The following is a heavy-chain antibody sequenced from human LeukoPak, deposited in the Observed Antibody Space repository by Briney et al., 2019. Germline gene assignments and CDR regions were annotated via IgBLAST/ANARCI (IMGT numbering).Heavy chain of an antibody. D-gene: IGHD4-17*01. CDR2: INPNSGGT. J-gene: IGHJ6*02. CDR1: GYTFTGYY. Sequence: SVKVSCEASGYTFTGYYMHWVRQAPGQGLEWMGWINPNSGGTNYAQKFQGRVTMTRDTSISTAYMELSRLRSDDTAVYYCARENGDYWTRNYYYGMDVWGQGTTVTVSS. V-gene: IGHV1-2*02. CDR3: ARENGDYWTRNYYYGMDV.